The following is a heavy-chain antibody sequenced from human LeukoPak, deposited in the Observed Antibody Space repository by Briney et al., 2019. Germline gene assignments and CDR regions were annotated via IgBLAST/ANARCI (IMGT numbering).Heavy chain of an antibody. CDR2: ISSGSSTI. D-gene: IGHD1-26*01. CDR3: AKAKGSGSYYGGAFDI. V-gene: IGHV3-48*04. J-gene: IGHJ3*02. CDR1: GFTFSDYS. Sequence: GGSLRLSCAASGFTFSDYSMNWVRQAPGKGLEWVSYISSGSSTIYYADSVKGRFTISRDNAKNSLYLQMNSLRAEDTAVYYCAKAKGSGSYYGGAFDIWGQGTMVTVSS.